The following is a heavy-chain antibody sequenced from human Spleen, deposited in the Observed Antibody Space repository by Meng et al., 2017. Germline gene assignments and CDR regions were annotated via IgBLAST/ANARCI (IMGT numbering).Heavy chain of an antibody. V-gene: IGHV4-34*01. CDR1: AGSFSDYN. D-gene: IGHD4-11*01. J-gene: IGHJ4*02. CDR2: IKQSGST. Sequence: VLLEPLGAGLLRPSEPLSLTCVVPAGSFSDYNASWIRQPPGKWLDWIGEIKQSGSTNYNPSLESRATMSVDTSQNNLSLKLSSVTAADSAVYSCARGPTTMAHDFDYWGQGTLVTVSS. CDR3: ARGPTTMAHDFDY.